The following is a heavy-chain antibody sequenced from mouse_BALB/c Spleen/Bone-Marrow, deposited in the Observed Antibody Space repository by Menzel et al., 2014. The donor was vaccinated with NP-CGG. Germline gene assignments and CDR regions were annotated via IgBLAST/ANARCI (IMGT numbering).Heavy chain of an antibody. CDR1: GFTFSSYG. Sequence: EVNVVESGGGLVQPGGSLKLSCAASGFTFSSYGMSLVRQTPDKRLELVATINSNGGSTYYPDSVKGRFTISRDNAKNTLYLQMSSLKSEDTAMYYCARDYDYDYWGQGTTLTVSS. J-gene: IGHJ2*01. CDR2: INSNGGST. V-gene: IGHV5-6-3*01. CDR3: ARDYDYDY. D-gene: IGHD2-4*01.